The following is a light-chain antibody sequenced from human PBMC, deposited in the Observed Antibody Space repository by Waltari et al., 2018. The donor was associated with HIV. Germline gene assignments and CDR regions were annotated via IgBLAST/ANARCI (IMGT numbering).Light chain of an antibody. V-gene: IGLV2-14*03. CDR1: SNEVVGFNF. CDR2: DVS. CDR3: CSYSSSGTVL. J-gene: IGLJ2*01. Sequence: HSVLTQPASMSGSLGQSIPISCLGSSNEVVGFNFASWYQQTPDKAPRLVIYDVSNRPSGVSGRFSGSKPGSAASLTISGLQPEDEADYYCCSYSSSGTVLFGGGTRLTVL.